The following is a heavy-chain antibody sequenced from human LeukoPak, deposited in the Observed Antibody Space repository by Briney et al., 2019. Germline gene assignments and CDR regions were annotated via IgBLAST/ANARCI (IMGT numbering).Heavy chain of an antibody. CDR3: ARAYYHDTSSYQGFDF. D-gene: IGHD3-22*01. Sequence: GASVKVSCKASGYTFTRYGFTWVRQAPGQGLEWMGWISAYNGNTDYAQKLQGRVTMTTDTSTSTAYMELRSLRPDDTAVYFCARAYYHDTSSYQGFDFWGQGTLVTVSS. CDR2: ISAYNGNT. CDR1: GYTFTRYG. J-gene: IGHJ4*02. V-gene: IGHV1-18*01.